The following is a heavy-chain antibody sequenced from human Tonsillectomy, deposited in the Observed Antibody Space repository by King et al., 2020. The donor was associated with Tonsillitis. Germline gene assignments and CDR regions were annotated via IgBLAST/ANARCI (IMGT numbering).Heavy chain of an antibody. V-gene: IGHV3-73*01. D-gene: IGHD4-11*01. CDR2: IRTKAYSSAK. J-gene: IGHJ3*02. Sequence: VQLVESGGGLVQPGGSLKLSCAASGFTFSSSAMHWVRQASGKGLEWVGRIRTKAYSSAKTYAASVKGRFTTARDDSKNTAYLQMNSLKTEDTAVYYCTKAGMTTAAFDIWGQGTMVTVSS. CDR3: TKAGMTTAAFDI. CDR1: GFTFSSSA.